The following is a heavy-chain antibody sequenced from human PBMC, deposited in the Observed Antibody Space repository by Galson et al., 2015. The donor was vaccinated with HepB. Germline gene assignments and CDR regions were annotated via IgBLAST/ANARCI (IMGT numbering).Heavy chain of an antibody. J-gene: IGHJ6*03. D-gene: IGHD3-3*01. CDR2: MNPNSGNT. V-gene: IGHV1-8*01. Sequence: SVKVFCKASGYTFTSYAIDWVRQATGQGLEWMGWMNPNSGNTGYAQKFQGRATMTRNTSISTAYMELSSLRSEDTAVYYCSRTLFWSSYLYYSYYYMDVWGKGTTVTVSS. CDR3: SRTLFWSSYLYYSYYYMDV. CDR1: GYTFTSYA.